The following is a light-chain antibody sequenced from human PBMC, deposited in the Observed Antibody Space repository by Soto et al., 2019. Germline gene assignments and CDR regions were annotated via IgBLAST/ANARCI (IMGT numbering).Light chain of an antibody. CDR2: GAS. J-gene: IGKJ2*01. V-gene: IGKV3-20*01. Sequence: EIVLTQSPGTLSLSPGERATLSCRASQSVSSNYLAWYQLKPGQAPRLLVYGASTRASGIPGRFSGSGSGTDFTLTISRLEPEDFAVYYCQQYSSSPLYTFGQGTKLEIK. CDR1: QSVSSNY. CDR3: QQYSSSPLYT.